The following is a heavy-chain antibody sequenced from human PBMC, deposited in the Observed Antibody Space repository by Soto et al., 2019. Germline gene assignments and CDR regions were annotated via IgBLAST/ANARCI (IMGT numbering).Heavy chain of an antibody. CDR2: ISGSGANT. D-gene: IGHD1-26*01. CDR1: GFSISSDA. V-gene: IGHV3-23*01. CDR3: AKGPPVGLQYFQY. Sequence: EVYLLESGGGLIQPGGSLRLSCAASGFSISSDAMSWVRQAPGKGLEWVSGISGSGANTNYADSVKGRFAISIDNSKNTLYLQISSLRAEDTAVYYCAKGPPVGLQYFQYWGQGTLVTVSS. J-gene: IGHJ1*01.